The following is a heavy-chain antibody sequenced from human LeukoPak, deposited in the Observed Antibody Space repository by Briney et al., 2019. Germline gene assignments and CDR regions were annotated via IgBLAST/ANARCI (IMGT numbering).Heavy chain of an antibody. Sequence: SGGSLRLSCAASGFTFSSYGMHWVRQAPGKGLEWVAAIWYDGSNKYYADSVKGRFTISRDNSKNTLYLQMNSLRAEDTAVYYCARGRHCSSTSCYKFGGMIDYWGQGTLVTVSS. CDR2: IWYDGSNK. V-gene: IGHV3-33*01. D-gene: IGHD2-2*02. CDR1: GFTFSSYG. CDR3: ARGRHCSSTSCYKFGGMIDY. J-gene: IGHJ4*02.